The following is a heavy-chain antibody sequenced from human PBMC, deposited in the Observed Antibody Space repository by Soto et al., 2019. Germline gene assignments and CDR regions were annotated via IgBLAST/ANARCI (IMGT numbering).Heavy chain of an antibody. V-gene: IGHV3-30*03. CDR3: ARSTSSTLKSYYGMEV. Sequence: QVQLVESGGGVVQPGRSLRLSCEVSGFIFNSYDIHWVRQAPGKGREWVAIISYDGSKKYHTDSVRGRFTIARDKSRNTVYLQMDSLRVEDTDVFYCARSTSSTLKSYYGMEVWGRGTTVTVSS. CDR2: ISYDGSKK. D-gene: IGHD6-6*01. J-gene: IGHJ6*02. CDR1: GFIFNSYD.